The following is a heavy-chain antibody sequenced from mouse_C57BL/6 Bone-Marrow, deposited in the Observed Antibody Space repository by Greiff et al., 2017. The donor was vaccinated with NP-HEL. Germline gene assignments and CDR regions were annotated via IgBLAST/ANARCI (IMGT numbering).Heavy chain of an antibody. J-gene: IGHJ1*03. Sequence: VQLQQPGPELVKPGDSVKISCKASGYSFTGYFMNWVMQSHGKSLEWIGRINPYNGDTFYNQKFKGKATLTVDKSSSTAHMELRSLTSEDSAVYYCARGPTVVARGWYFDVWGTGTTVTVSS. CDR3: ARGPTVVARGWYFDV. CDR1: GYSFTGYF. D-gene: IGHD1-1*01. V-gene: IGHV1-20*01. CDR2: INPYNGDT.